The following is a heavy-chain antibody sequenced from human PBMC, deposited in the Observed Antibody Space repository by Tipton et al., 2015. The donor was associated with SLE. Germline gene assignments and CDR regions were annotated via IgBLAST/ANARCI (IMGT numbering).Heavy chain of an antibody. CDR3: ANLGITGTNAYFDL. J-gene: IGHJ2*01. D-gene: IGHD1-7*01. CDR1: GFTFSSYG. Sequence: LSLTCAASGFTFSSYGMHWVRQAPGKGLEWVAFIRYDGSNKYYADSVKGRFTISRDNSKNTLYLQMNSLRAEDTAVYYCANLGITGTNAYFDLWGRGTLVTVSS. CDR2: IRYDGSNK. V-gene: IGHV3-30*02.